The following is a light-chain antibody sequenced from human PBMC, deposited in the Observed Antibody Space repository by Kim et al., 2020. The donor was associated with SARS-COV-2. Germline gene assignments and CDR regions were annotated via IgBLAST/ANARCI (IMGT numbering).Light chain of an antibody. CDR3: QVWDSSSDHPV. CDR1: DIGSKS. V-gene: IGLV3-21*01. CDR2: YDT. Sequence: SYELTQPPSVSVAPGMTARITCGGNDIGSKSLHWYQQKPGRAPVLVIFYDTDRPSGIPERFSGSNSGNTATLTISRVEAGDEADYYCQVWDSSSDHPVFG. J-gene: IGLJ2*01.